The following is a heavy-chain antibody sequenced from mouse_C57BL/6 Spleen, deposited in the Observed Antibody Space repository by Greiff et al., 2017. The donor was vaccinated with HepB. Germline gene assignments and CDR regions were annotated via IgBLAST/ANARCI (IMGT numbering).Heavy chain of an antibody. CDR1: GYTFTSYW. V-gene: IGHV1-69*01. CDR2: IDPSDSYT. J-gene: IGHJ1*03. D-gene: IGHD1-1*01. Sequence: VQLKQPGAELVMPGASVKLSCKASGYTFTSYWMHWVKQRPGQGLEWIGEIDPSDSYTNYNQKFKGKSTLTVDKSSSTAYMQLSSLTSEDSAVYYCARLTGYGSSYWYFDVWGTGTTVTVSS. CDR3: ARLTGYGSSYWYFDV.